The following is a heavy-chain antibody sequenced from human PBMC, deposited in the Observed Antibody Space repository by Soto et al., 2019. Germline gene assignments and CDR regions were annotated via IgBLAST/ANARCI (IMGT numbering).Heavy chain of an antibody. D-gene: IGHD5-12*01. CDR1: GGSFSGYY. V-gene: IGHV4-34*01. CDR2: INHSGST. J-gene: IGHJ4*02. CDR3: ARFMRRWLQQGLDY. Sequence: QVQLQQWGAGLLKPSETLSLTCAVYGGSFSGYYWSWIRQRPGKGLEWIGEINHSGSTNYNPSLKSRVTISVDTSKNQFSLKLSSVTAADTAVYYCARFMRRWLQQGLDYWGQGTLVTVSS.